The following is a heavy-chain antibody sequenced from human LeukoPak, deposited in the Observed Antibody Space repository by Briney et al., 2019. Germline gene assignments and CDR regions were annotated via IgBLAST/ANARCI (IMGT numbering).Heavy chain of an antibody. CDR3: TAVAHHDAFDI. CDR2: ISGDGGST. J-gene: IGHJ3*02. CDR1: GFTFDDYA. V-gene: IGHV3-43*02. D-gene: IGHD6-19*01. Sequence: EGSLRLSCAASGFTFDDYAMHWVRQAPGKGLEWVSLISGDGGSTYYADSVKGRFTISRDNSKNSLYLQMNSLRTEDTALYYCTAVAHHDAFDIWGQGTMVTVSS.